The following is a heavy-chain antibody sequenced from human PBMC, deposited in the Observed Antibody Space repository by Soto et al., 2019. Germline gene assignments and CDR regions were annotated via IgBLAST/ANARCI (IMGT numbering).Heavy chain of an antibody. J-gene: IGHJ4*02. Sequence: QVQLVESGGGVVQPGRSLRLSCTASGFTFSDYDMHWVRQAPGAGLEWVTVISYDGSNTYYADSVKGRFTISRDNSKNTLYLQMSSLRAEDAAVYYCAKVSYVWGSYRPFDYWGQGTLVTVSS. V-gene: IGHV3-30*18. CDR1: GFTFSDYD. CDR3: AKVSYVWGSYRPFDY. CDR2: ISYDGSNT. D-gene: IGHD3-16*02.